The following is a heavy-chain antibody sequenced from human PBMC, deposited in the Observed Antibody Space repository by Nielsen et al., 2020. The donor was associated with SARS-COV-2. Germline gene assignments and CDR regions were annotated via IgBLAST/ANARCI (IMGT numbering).Heavy chain of an antibody. CDR1: GCSIKTASYY. J-gene: IGHJ6*02. Sequence: SETLSLTCTVSGCSIKTASYYWSWIRQPPGRGLEWIGYIYYTRNTNYNPSLKSRVTISVDTSKNQFSLKLTSVTAADSAVYYCARGLSDYYYAMDVWGQGTTVSVSS. V-gene: IGHV4-61*01. D-gene: IGHD6-19*01. CDR3: ARGLSDYYYAMDV. CDR2: IYYTRNT.